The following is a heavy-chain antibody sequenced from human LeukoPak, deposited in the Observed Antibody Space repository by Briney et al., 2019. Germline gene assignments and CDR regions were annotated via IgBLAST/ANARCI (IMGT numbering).Heavy chain of an antibody. CDR3: XRDSDVLRFLEWLPLGSDX. CDR1: GFTFSSYS. J-gene: IGHJ4*02. V-gene: IGHV3-48*01. CDR2: ISSSSSTI. Sequence: PGGSLRLSCAASGFTFSSYSMNWVRQAPGKGLEWVSYISSSSSTIYYADSVKGRFTISRDNAKNSLYLQMNSLRAEDAAVYYCXRDSDVLRFLEWLPLGSDXWGQXXLVT. D-gene: IGHD3-3*01.